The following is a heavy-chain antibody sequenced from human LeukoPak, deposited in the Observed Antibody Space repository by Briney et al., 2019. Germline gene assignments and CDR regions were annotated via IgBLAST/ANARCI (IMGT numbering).Heavy chain of an antibody. J-gene: IGHJ4*02. D-gene: IGHD3-22*01. Sequence: GRSLRLSCAASGFTFSSYGMHWVRQAPGKGLEWVAVISYDGSNKYYADSVKGRFTISRDNSKNTLYLQMNSLRAEDTAVYYCAKDLSLYYDSSGYYSFDYWGQGTLVTVSS. CDR1: GFTFSSYG. CDR2: ISYDGSNK. CDR3: AKDLSLYYDSSGYYSFDY. V-gene: IGHV3-30*18.